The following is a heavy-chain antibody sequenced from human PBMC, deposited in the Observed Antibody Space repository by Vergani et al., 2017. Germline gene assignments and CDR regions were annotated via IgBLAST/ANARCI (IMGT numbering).Heavy chain of an antibody. CDR3: ARSSGYYAYYFDF. Sequence: QGQLAQSGAEVKKPGSSVKVSCKAAGGTSSSNSISWVRQAPGQGLEWMGRIIPIFGTTSYAQKFQGRVTILADESTSTAYMELSSLRSEDTAVYYCARSSGYYAYYFDFWGQGTLVTFSS. D-gene: IGHD3-22*01. J-gene: IGHJ4*02. CDR2: IIPIFGTT. CDR1: GGTSSSNS. V-gene: IGHV1-69*13.